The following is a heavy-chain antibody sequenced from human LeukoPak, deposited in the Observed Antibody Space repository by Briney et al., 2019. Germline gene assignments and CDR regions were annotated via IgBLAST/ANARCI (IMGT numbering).Heavy chain of an antibody. V-gene: IGHV1-46*01. J-gene: IGHJ4*02. D-gene: IGHD2-2*01. CDR1: GYTFTSYY. Sequence: ASVKVSCKASGYTFTSYYMHWVRQAPGQGLEWMGIINPSGGSTSYAQKFQGRVTMTRDMSTSTVYMELSSLRSEGTGVYYCAGRYCSSTSCPLDYWGQGTLVTVSS. CDR2: INPSGGST. CDR3: AGRYCSSTSCPLDY.